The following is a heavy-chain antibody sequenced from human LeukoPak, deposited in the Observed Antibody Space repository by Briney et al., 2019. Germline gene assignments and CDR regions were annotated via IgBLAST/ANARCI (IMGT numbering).Heavy chain of an antibody. V-gene: IGHV1-18*03. D-gene: IGHD3-3*01. Sequence: RASVTVSCKASGYNLSSYGINWVRQAPGQGLEWMGWINTHSGNTNYAQKFRDRMTITTDTPTNTAFMELGRLKYDEMAISYFARDGRKGFGIFVMADGWFQPWGPGNLVTVSS. CDR3: ARDGRKGFGIFVMADGWFQP. CDR2: INTHSGNT. J-gene: IGHJ5*02. CDR1: GYNLSSYG.